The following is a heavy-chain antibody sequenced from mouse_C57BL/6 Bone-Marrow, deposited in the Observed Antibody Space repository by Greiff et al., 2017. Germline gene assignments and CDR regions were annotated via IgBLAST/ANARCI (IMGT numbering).Heavy chain of an antibody. J-gene: IGHJ4*01. Sequence: VQLVESGAELVRPGTSVKMSCKASGYTFTNYWIGWAKQRPGHGLEWIGDIYPGGGYTNYNEKFKGKATLTADKSSSTAYMQFSSLTSEDSAIYYCARSQATLLMDYWGQGTSVTVSS. CDR1: GYTFTNYW. CDR3: ARSQATLLMDY. V-gene: IGHV1-63*01. CDR2: IYPGGGYT. D-gene: IGHD3-2*02.